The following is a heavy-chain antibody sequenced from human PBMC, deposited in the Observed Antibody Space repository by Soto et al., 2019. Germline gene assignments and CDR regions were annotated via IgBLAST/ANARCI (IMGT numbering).Heavy chain of an antibody. CDR3: AKIEGGY. V-gene: IGHV3-30*18. Sequence: QVQLVESGGGVVQPGRSLRLSCAASGFTFSSYGMHWVRQAPGKGLEWVAVISYDGSNKYYADSVKGRFTISRDNSKNTLYLQMNSLRAEDTAVYYCAKIEGGYWGQGTLVTVSS. D-gene: IGHD3-16*01. J-gene: IGHJ4*02. CDR1: GFTFSSYG. CDR2: ISYDGSNK.